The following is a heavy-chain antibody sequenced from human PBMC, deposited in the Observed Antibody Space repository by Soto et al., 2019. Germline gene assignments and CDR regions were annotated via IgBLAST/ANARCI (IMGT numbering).Heavy chain of an antibody. Sequence: QAQLVQSGAEVKKPGSSVKVSCKASGGTFGSYAISWVRQAPGQGLEWMGGIIPIPGTANYAQKVQGRVTIAADESTSTAYMELSSLRSEYTDVYYCARSQGSSTSLEIYYYYYYGMDVWGQGTTVTVSS. CDR1: GGTFGSYA. V-gene: IGHV1-69*01. J-gene: IGHJ6*02. CDR2: IIPIPGTA. CDR3: ARSQGSSTSLEIYYYYYYGMDV. D-gene: IGHD2-2*01.